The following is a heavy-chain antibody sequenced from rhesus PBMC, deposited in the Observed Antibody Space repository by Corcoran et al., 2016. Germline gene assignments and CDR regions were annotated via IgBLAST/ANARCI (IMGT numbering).Heavy chain of an antibody. J-gene: IGHJ5-2*02. CDR2: SCGSGGST. Sequence: QVQLQESGPGLAKPSETLPLTCAVSGASISSNYWSWIRQDPGKGPGGSGRLPGRGVGCIVRSCGSGGSTASNPSLKSLVTISIDTSKNQFSLKLSSVTAADTAVYYSARVLNSLDVWGRGVLVTVSS. V-gene: IGHV4S2*01. CDR3: ARVLNSLDV. D-gene: IGHD3-16*01. CDR1: GASISSNY.